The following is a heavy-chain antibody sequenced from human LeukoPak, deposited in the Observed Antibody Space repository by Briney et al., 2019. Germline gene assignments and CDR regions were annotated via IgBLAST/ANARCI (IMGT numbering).Heavy chain of an antibody. V-gene: IGHV3-23*01. CDR2: ISGSGGST. D-gene: IGHD4-11*01. Sequence: GGSLRLSCAASGFTFSSYWMSWVRQAPGKGLEWVSAISGSGGSTYYADSVKGRFTISRDNSKNSLYLQMNSLRAEDTAVYYCARDWGSTVTVWGQGTLVTVSS. CDR1: GFTFSSYW. J-gene: IGHJ4*02. CDR3: ARDWGSTVTV.